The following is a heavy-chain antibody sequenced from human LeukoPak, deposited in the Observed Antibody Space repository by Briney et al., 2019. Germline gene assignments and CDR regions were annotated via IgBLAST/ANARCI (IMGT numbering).Heavy chain of an antibody. Sequence: EGSLRLSCAASGFRFNTHGMHWVRQAPGKGLEWVAAIWFDGSKQYYGDSVKGRITISRDNSKNTLYLQMNSLRAEDTAVYYCAREVRYFDWLLHDAFDIWGQGTMVTVSS. CDR3: AREVRYFDWLLHDAFDI. J-gene: IGHJ3*02. D-gene: IGHD3-9*01. CDR2: IWFDGSKQ. CDR1: GFRFNTHG. V-gene: IGHV3-33*01.